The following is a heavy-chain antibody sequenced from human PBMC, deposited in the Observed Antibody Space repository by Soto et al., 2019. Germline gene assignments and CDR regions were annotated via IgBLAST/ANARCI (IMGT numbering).Heavy chain of an antibody. Sequence: GGSLRLSCAASGFTFSSYVMSWVRQAPGKGLEWVSGISGSGDNTYYADSVKGRFTISRDNSKNTLFLQMNSLRAEDTALYFCAKEMGDYYDSSGSWFDPWGQGTLVTGSS. V-gene: IGHV3-23*01. CDR1: GFTFSSYV. CDR3: AKEMGDYYDSSGSWFDP. J-gene: IGHJ5*02. D-gene: IGHD3-22*01. CDR2: ISGSGDNT.